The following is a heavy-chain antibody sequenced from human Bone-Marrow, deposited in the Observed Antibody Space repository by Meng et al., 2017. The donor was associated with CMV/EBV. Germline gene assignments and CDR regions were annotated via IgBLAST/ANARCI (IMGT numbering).Heavy chain of an antibody. CDR3: ARTSRGYGGSYLH. CDR1: GFSHSIRGLG. V-gene: IGHV2-5*01. Sequence: FSGFSHSIRGLGVGWVRQPPGKALEWLPLIYWTDDTRYSPSLKSRLTITKDSFRKQVVLQMTNMDPADTATYYCARTSRGYGGSYLHWGQGTLVTVSS. CDR2: IYWTDDT. D-gene: IGHD1-26*01. J-gene: IGHJ4*02.